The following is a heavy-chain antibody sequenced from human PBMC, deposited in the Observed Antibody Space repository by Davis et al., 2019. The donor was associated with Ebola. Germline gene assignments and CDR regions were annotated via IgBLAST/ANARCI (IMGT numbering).Heavy chain of an antibody. D-gene: IGHD2-21*02. Sequence: GGSLRLSCAASGFTFSSHSMNWVRQAPGKGLEWVSFIRSSSNYIYYAASVKGRFTVSRDNAKNSLYLQMNSLRAEDTAVYYCVRDPALVVTGGGWFFGLWGRGTLVTVSS. J-gene: IGHJ2*01. CDR1: GFTFSSHS. V-gene: IGHV3-21*01. CDR2: IRSSSNYI. CDR3: VRDPALVVTGGGWFFGL.